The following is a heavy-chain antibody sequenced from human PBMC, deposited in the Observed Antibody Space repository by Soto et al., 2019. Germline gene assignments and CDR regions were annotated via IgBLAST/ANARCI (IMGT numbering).Heavy chain of an antibody. J-gene: IGHJ6*02. CDR2: MNPNSGNT. CDR1: GYTFTSYD. D-gene: IGHD6-13*01. CDR3: ASPTLDRQQLVHGYYYGMDV. V-gene: IGHV1-8*01. Sequence: GASVKVSCRASGYTFTSYDINWVRQATGQGLEWMGWMNPNSGNTGYAQKFQGRVTMTRNTSISTAYMELSSLRSEDTAVYYCASPTLDRQQLVHGYYYGMDVWGQGTTVTVSS.